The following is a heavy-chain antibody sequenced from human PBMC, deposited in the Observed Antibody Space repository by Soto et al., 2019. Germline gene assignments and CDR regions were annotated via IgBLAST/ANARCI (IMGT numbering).Heavy chain of an antibody. Sequence: SETLSLTCTVSGGSMRGYFWTWIRQPPGKGLEWIGYIYYTGRTNYNPSLKSRLTISVDTSNNQFSLRLDSVTAADTAVYYCARDPGYSSSPANWFDPWGQGALVTVSS. CDR1: GGSMRGYF. CDR3: ARDPGYSSSPANWFDP. J-gene: IGHJ5*02. V-gene: IGHV4-59*01. D-gene: IGHD5-18*01. CDR2: IYYTGRT.